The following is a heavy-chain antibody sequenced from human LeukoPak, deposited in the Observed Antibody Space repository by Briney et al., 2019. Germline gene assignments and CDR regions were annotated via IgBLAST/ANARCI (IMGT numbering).Heavy chain of an antibody. CDR3: ARVERNYNWNFVGT. D-gene: IGHD1-7*01. CDR1: GGSISPYY. CDR2: IYYSGST. J-gene: IGHJ5*02. V-gene: IGHV4-59*01. Sequence: SETLSLTCTVSGGSISPYYWTWIRQPPGKGLEWIGYIYYSGSTHYNPSLKSRVTISVDTSKNQFSLRLSSVTPADTAVYYCARVERNYNWNFVGTWGRGTLVTVSS.